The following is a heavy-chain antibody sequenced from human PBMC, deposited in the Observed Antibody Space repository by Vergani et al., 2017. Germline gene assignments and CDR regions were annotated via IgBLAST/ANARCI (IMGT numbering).Heavy chain of an antibody. Sequence: QVQLQESGPGLVKPSETLSLTCTVSGGSISSYYWSWIRQPPGKGLEWIGYIYYSGSTNYNPSLKSRVTISVDTSKNQFSLKLSSVTAADTAVYYCAGAITIFGVVDYWGQGTLVTVSS. J-gene: IGHJ4*02. D-gene: IGHD3-3*01. V-gene: IGHV4-59*08. CDR1: GGSISSYY. CDR2: IYYSGST. CDR3: AGAITIFGVVDY.